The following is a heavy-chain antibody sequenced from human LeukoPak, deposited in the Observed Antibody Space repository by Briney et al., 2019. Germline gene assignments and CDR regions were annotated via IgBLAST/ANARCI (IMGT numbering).Heavy chain of an antibody. CDR1: GFTSSSYG. Sequence: GGSLRLSCAASGFTSSSYGVHWVRQAPGKGLEWVSAISGCGGSTYYADSVKGRFTISRDNSKNTLYLQMNSLRAEDTAVYYCANLGGDLFWGYCSSTSCYHLDYWGQGTLVTVSS. CDR2: ISGCGGST. D-gene: IGHD2-2*01. V-gene: IGHV3-23*01. J-gene: IGHJ4*02. CDR3: ANLGGDLFWGYCSSTSCYHLDY.